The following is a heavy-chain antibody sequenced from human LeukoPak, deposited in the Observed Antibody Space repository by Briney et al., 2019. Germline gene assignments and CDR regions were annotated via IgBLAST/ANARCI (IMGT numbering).Heavy chain of an antibody. V-gene: IGHV3-30*02. CDR2: IRYDGSNK. Sequence: GGSLRLSCAASGFTFSSNAMHWVRQAPGKGLEWVAFIRYDGSNKYYADSVKGRFTISRDNSKNTLYLQMNSLRAEDTAVYYCAKGYCTSTTCYDAGDWFDLWGQGTLVTVSS. CDR1: GFTFSSNA. J-gene: IGHJ5*02. CDR3: AKGYCTSTTCYDAGDWFDL. D-gene: IGHD2-2*01.